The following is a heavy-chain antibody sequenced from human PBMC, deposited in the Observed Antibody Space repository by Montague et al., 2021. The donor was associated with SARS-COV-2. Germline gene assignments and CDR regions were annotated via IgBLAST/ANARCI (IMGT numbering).Heavy chain of an antibody. V-gene: IGHV4-34*01. J-gene: IGHJ4*02. CDR1: GGSFSGYY. CDR2: IYYSGNT. CDR3: ARQRLLGVVRNPKDFDS. Sequence: SETLSLTCAVYGGSFSGYYWNWIRQPPGKGLEWVGSIYYSGNTYYNPSLKSRLTISVDTSKDEISLRLTSVTAADTALYYCARQRLLGVVRNPKDFDSWGQGTLVTVSA. D-gene: IGHD2-8*02.